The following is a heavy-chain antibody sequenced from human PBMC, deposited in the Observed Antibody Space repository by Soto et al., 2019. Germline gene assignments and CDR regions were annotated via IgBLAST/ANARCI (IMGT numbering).Heavy chain of an antibody. CDR2: IIPIFGTA. CDR3: AKVVKDAMGPEKWFDP. Sequence: ASVKVSCKASGGTFSSYAISWVRQAPGQGLEWMGGIIPIFGTANYAQKFQGRVTITADESTSTAYMELSSLRSEDTAVYYCAKVVKDAMGPEKWFDPWGQGTLVTVSS. D-gene: IGHD2-2*01. CDR1: GGTFSSYA. J-gene: IGHJ5*02. V-gene: IGHV1-69*13.